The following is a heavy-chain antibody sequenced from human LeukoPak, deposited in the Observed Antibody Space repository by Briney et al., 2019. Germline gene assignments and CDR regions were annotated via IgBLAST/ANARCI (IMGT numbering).Heavy chain of an antibody. CDR2: INPSGGST. CDR1: GYTFTSYY. D-gene: IGHD2-2*01. J-gene: IGHJ6*02. V-gene: IGHV1-46*01. Sequence: GASVKVSCKASGYTFTSYYMHWVRQAPGQGLEWMGIINPSGGSTSYAQKFQGRVTMTRDTSTSTVYMELSSLRSEDTAVYYCARDLRHGTIRYGMDVWGQGTTVTVSS. CDR3: ARDLRHGTIRYGMDV.